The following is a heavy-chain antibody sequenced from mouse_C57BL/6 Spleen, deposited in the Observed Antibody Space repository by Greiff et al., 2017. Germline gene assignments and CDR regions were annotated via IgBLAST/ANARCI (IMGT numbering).Heavy chain of an antibody. CDR3: ARRGVVRWDY. CDR2: INPSTGGT. D-gene: IGHD1-1*01. CDR1: GYSFTGYY. V-gene: IGHV1-42*01. Sequence: VQLQQSGPELVKPGASVKISCKASGYSFTGYYMNWVKQSPEKSLEWIGEINPSTGGTTYNQKFKAKATLTVDKSSSTAYMQLKSLTSEDSAVYYCARRGVVRWDYWGQGTTRTVSS. J-gene: IGHJ2*01.